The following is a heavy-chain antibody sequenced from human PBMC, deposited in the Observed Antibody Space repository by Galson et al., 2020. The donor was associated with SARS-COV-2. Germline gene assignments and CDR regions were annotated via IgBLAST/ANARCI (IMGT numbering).Heavy chain of an antibody. J-gene: IGHJ4*02. CDR1: GFTVSSNY. V-gene: IGHV3-53*01. D-gene: IGHD3-22*01. Sequence: GGSLRLSCAASGFTVSSNYMSWVRQAPGKGLEWVSVIYSGGSTYYADSVKGRFTNSRDNSKNTLYLQMNSLRAEDTAVYYCARAQDYYDRSGYYSWYYWGQGTLVTVSS. CDR3: ARAQDYYDRSGYYSWYY. CDR2: IYSGGST.